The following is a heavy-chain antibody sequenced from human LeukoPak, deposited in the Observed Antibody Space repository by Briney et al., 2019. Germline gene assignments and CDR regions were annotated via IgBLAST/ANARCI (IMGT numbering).Heavy chain of an antibody. Sequence: ASVKVSCKASGYTFTGYYMHWVRQAPGQGLEWMGWINPNRGGTNYAQKFQGRVTMTRDTSISTAYMELSRLRSDDTAVYYCARVSAVAGKGDWFDPWGQGTLVTVSS. CDR2: INPNRGGT. CDR1: GYTFTGYY. CDR3: ARVSAVAGKGDWFDP. D-gene: IGHD6-19*01. J-gene: IGHJ5*02. V-gene: IGHV1-2*02.